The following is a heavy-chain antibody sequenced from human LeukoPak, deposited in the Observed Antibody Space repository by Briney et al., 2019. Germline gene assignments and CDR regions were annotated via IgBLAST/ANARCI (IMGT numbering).Heavy chain of an antibody. D-gene: IGHD2-15*01. CDR2: ISSSSSYI. CDR1: GFTFSSYS. Sequence: GSLRLSCAASGFTFSSYSMNWVRQAPGKGLEWVSSISSSSSYIYYADSVKGRFTISRDNAKNSLYLQMNSLRAEDTAVYYCARDGRRFPNYYYYYGMDVWGQGTTVTVSS. CDR3: ARDGRRFPNYYYYYGMDV. V-gene: IGHV3-21*01. J-gene: IGHJ6*02.